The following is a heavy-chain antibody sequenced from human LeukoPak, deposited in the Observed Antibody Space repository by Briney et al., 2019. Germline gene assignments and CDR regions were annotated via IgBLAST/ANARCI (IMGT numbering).Heavy chain of an antibody. CDR3: AKDRGYTGYDSGGIEF. Sequence: GGSLRFSCAASGFTFRNYAMNWVRQSPGKGLEWVASISYGDGTAFYAGSVKGRFIVSRDSSRSTLYLQMASLRAEDTAIYYCAKDRGYTGYDSGGIEFWGQGTLVTVSS. CDR1: GFTFRNYA. J-gene: IGHJ4*02. D-gene: IGHD5-12*01. V-gene: IGHV3-23*01. CDR2: ISYGDGTA.